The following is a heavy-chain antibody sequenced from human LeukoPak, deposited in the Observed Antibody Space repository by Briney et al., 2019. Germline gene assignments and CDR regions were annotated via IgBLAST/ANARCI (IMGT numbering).Heavy chain of an antibody. CDR3: ARARNYDILTGYSVQFDY. Sequence: SETLSLTCTVSGGSIRSYYWSWIRQPAGKGLEWIGRIYSSGSTNYNPSLKSRVTMSVDTSKNQFSLKLSSVTAADTAVYYCARARNYDILTGYSVQFDYWGQGTLVTVSS. CDR2: IYSSGST. J-gene: IGHJ4*02. V-gene: IGHV4-4*07. D-gene: IGHD3-9*01. CDR1: GGSIRSYY.